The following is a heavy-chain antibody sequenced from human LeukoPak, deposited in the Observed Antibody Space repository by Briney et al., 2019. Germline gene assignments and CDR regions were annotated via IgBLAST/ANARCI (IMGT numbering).Heavy chain of an antibody. D-gene: IGHD3-22*01. CDR2: ISSSSSYT. CDR3: ASWLYYYDPPDAFDI. J-gene: IGHJ3*02. V-gene: IGHV3-11*06. CDR1: GFTFSDYY. Sequence: AGGSLRLSCAASGFTFSDYYMSWIRQAPGKGLEWVSYISSSSSYTNYADSVKGRFTISRDNAKNSLYLQMNSLRAEDTAVYYCASWLYYYDPPDAFDIWGQGTMVTVSS.